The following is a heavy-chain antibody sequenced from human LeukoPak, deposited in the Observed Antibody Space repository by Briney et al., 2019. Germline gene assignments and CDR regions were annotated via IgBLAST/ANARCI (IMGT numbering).Heavy chain of an antibody. V-gene: IGHV1-2*06. D-gene: IGHD3-10*01. Sequence: GASVKLSCKASGYTFTDYYLHWVRQAPGQGLEWIGRINPNGGATNYAQKFQGRVTMARDTSISTAYMDLGRLRSDDTAVYYCARERITMLGGLTFPLFDYWGQGTLVTVSS. CDR2: INPNGGAT. J-gene: IGHJ4*02. CDR1: GYTFTDYY. CDR3: ARERITMLGGLTFPLFDY.